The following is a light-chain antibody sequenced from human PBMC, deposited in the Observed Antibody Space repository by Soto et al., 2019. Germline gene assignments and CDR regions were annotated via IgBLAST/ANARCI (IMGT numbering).Light chain of an antibody. CDR2: GNS. Sequence: QSVLTQPPSVSGALGQRVTISCTGSSSNIGAGYDVHWYQHLPGTAPKLLIYGNSNRPSGVPDRFSGSKSGTSASLAITGLQAEDEADYYCQSYDSSLSGSVFGGGTKVTVL. CDR1: SSNIGAGYD. CDR3: QSYDSSLSGSV. J-gene: IGLJ2*01. V-gene: IGLV1-40*01.